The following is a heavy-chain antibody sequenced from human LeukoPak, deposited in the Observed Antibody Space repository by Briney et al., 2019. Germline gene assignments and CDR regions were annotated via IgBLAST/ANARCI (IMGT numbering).Heavy chain of an antibody. D-gene: IGHD2-15*01. CDR2: IIPIFGTA. CDR3: ARDARMVYCSSPRRGGSCPIAY. Sequence: SVKVSCKASGGTFSSYAISWVRQASGQGLEWMGGIIPIFGTANYAQKFQGRVTITADESTSTAYMELSSLRSEDTAVYYCARDARMVYCSSPRRGGSCPIAYWGQGTLVTVSS. CDR1: GGTFSSYA. J-gene: IGHJ4*02. V-gene: IGHV1-69*13.